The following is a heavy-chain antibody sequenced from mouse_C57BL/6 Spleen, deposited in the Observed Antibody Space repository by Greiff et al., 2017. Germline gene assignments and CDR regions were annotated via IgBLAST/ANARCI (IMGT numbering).Heavy chain of an antibody. CDR2: INPNYGTT. CDR1: GYSFTDYN. Sequence: EVQLQQSGPELVKPGASVKISCKASGYSFTDYNMNWVKQSNGKSLEWIGVINPNYGTTSYNQKFKGKATLTVDQSSSTAYMQLNSLTSEDSAVYYSARPYYYGSSYAMDYWGQGTSVTVSS. CDR3: ARPYYYGSSYAMDY. V-gene: IGHV1-39*01. D-gene: IGHD1-1*01. J-gene: IGHJ4*01.